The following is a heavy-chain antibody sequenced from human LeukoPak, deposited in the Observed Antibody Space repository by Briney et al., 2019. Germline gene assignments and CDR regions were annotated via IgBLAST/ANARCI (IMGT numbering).Heavy chain of an antibody. J-gene: IGHJ4*02. CDR2: IYTSGST. D-gene: IGHD4-17*01. V-gene: IGHV4-61*02. CDR1: GGSISSGSYY. Sequence: SETLSLTCTVSGGSISSGSYYWCWIRQPAGKGLEWIGRIYTSGSTNYNPSLKSRVTISADTSKNQFSLRLTSVTAADTAVYYCERDGDSGDYAYWGQGTLVTVSS. CDR3: ERDGDSGDYAY.